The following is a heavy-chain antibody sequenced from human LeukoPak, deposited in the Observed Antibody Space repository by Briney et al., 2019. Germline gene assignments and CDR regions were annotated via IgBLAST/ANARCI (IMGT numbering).Heavy chain of an antibody. CDR1: GFTFDDYA. V-gene: IGHV3-43D*03. Sequence: GGSLRLSCAASGFTFDDYAMHWVRQAPGKGLEWVSLISWDGGSTYYADSVKGRFTISRDNAKNSLYLQMKSLRAEDTAVYYCARGLRYDAFDIWGQGTMVTVSS. D-gene: IGHD3-9*01. CDR3: ARGLRYDAFDI. J-gene: IGHJ3*02. CDR2: ISWDGGST.